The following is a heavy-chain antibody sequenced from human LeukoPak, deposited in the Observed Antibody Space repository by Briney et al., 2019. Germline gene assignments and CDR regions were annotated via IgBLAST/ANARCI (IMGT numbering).Heavy chain of an antibody. Sequence: ASVKVSCKASGYTFTSYDINWVRQATGQGLEWMGWMNPNSGNTGYAQKFQGRVTMTRNTSISTAYMELSSLRSEDTAAYYCARGHSKLLWLGPNYYYYYMDVWGKGTTVTISS. CDR1: GYTFTSYD. CDR2: MNPNSGNT. CDR3: ARGHSKLLWLGPNYYYYYMDV. V-gene: IGHV1-8*01. J-gene: IGHJ6*03. D-gene: IGHD3-10*01.